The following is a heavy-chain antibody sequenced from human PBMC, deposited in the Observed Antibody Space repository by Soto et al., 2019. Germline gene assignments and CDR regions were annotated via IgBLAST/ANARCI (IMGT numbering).Heavy chain of an antibody. CDR1: GFTFSDHY. CDR2: TRNKANSYTT. D-gene: IGHD3-3*01. CDR3: ARDSAYDFWSGDYYYYGMDV. Sequence: GGSLRLSCAASGFTFSDHYMGWVRQAPGKGLEWVGRTRNKANSYTTEYAASVKGRFTISRDDSKNSLYLQMNSLKTEDTAVYYCARDSAYDFWSGDYYYYGMDVWGQGTTVTVSS. V-gene: IGHV3-72*01. J-gene: IGHJ6*02.